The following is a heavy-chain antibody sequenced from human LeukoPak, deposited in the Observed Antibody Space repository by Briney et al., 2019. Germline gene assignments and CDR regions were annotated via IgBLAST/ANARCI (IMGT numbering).Heavy chain of an antibody. V-gene: IGHV4-34*01. Sequence: SETLSLTCAVYGGSFSGYYWSWIRQPPGKGLEWIGEINHSGSTNYNPSLKSRVTISVDTSKNQFSLKLSSVTAADTAVYYCARGDGDYSFDYWGQGTLVTVSS. J-gene: IGHJ4*02. CDR2: INHSGST. CDR1: GGSFSGYY. CDR3: ARGDGDYSFDY. D-gene: IGHD4-17*01.